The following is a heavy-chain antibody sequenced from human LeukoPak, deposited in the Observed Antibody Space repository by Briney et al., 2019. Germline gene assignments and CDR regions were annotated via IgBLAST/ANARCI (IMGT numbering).Heavy chain of an antibody. CDR1: GGSISSYY. Sequence: KPSETLSLTCTVSGGSISSYYWSWIRQPAGKGLEWIGRIYTSGSTNYNPSLKSRVTMSVDTSKNQFSLKLSSVTAADTAVYYCASEREYSGYGKSSYYYYGMDVWGQGTTVTVSS. CDR2: IYTSGST. CDR3: ASEREYSGYGKSSYYYYGMDV. J-gene: IGHJ6*02. D-gene: IGHD5-12*01. V-gene: IGHV4-4*07.